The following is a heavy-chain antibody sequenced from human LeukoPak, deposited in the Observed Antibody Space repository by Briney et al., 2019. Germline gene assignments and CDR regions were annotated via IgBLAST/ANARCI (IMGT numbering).Heavy chain of an antibody. Sequence: PGGSLRLSCEASGFTFSRFGMHWVRQAPGKGLEWVAFIRYDESNKYYADSVKGRFTVSRDNSKNTVYLQMNSLRAEDTAVYYCAKGLNSYDSSGYPSWGQGTLVTVSS. D-gene: IGHD3-22*01. CDR3: AKGLNSYDSSGYPS. CDR2: IRYDESNK. J-gene: IGHJ4*02. CDR1: GFTFSRFG. V-gene: IGHV3-30*02.